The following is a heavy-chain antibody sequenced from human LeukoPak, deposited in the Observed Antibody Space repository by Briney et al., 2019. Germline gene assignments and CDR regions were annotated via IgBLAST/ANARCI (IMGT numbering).Heavy chain of an antibody. J-gene: IGHJ6*02. CDR3: ARGGSPYGMGV. D-gene: IGHD3-10*01. V-gene: IGHV3-7*04. Sequence: DSVRGRFTMSRDNAKRSMYLQMNSLRAEDTAIYYCARGGSPYGMGVWGPGTTVTVSS.